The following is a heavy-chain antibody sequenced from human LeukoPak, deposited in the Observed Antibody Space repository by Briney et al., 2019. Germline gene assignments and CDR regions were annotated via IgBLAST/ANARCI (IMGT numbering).Heavy chain of an antibody. J-gene: IGHJ4*02. Sequence: GGSLKLFCAASGFPFSGSAMHWVRQASGKGLEWVGRIRSKTHSCATAHAASVKGRFTISRDDSKNTAYLQMNSLKSEDTAVYYCSRLAGDEYFDISRGPDWGQGTLVTVSS. CDR1: GFPFSGSA. CDR3: SRLAGDEYFDISRGPD. CDR2: IRSKTHSCAT. D-gene: IGHD3-9*01. V-gene: IGHV3-73*01.